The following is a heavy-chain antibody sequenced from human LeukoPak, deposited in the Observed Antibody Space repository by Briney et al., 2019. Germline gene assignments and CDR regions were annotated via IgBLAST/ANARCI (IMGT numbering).Heavy chain of an antibody. J-gene: IGHJ4*02. V-gene: IGHV1-46*01. CDR2: INPSGGST. D-gene: IGHD1-1*01. CDR1: GYTFSSYY. Sequence: GASVKVSCKASGYTFSSYYMHWVRQAPGQGLEWMGVINPSGGSTTYAQKFQGRVTMTRDMSTSTVYMELSSLRSEDTAVYYCARCLKGGPHWNEHLVVDYWGQGTLVTVSS. CDR3: ARCLKGGPHWNEHLVVDY.